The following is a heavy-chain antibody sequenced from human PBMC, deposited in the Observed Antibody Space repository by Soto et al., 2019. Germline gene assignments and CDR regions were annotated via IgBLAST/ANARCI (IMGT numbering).Heavy chain of an antibody. CDR1: GFIFSNYG. J-gene: IGHJ5*02. CDR3: AREFRDGSNTRLAFDP. V-gene: IGHV3-30*03. D-gene: IGHD2-15*01. CDR2: ISYDGSRK. Sequence: QVQLVESGGGVVQPGTSLTLSCSASGFIFSNYGMHWVRQAPGKGLEWVSIISYDGSRKHYVDSVKGRFTISRDNSKNTLYLQMNNLRADDTAVYYCAREFRDGSNTRLAFDPWGQGALVTVSS.